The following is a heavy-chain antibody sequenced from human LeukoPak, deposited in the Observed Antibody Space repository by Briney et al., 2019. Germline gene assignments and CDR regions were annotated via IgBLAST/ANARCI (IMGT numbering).Heavy chain of an antibody. CDR2: ISAYNGNT. CDR1: GYTFTSYG. J-gene: IGHJ4*02. V-gene: IGHV1-18*01. D-gene: IGHD3-16*02. CDR3: ARVRLRLGELSLYPDFDY. Sequence: GAPVKLSCKASGYTFTSYGISWVRQAPGQGLGWMGWISAYNGNTNYAQKLQGRVTMTTDTSTSTAYMELRSLRSDDTAVYYCARVRLRLGELSLYPDFDYWGQGTLVTVSS.